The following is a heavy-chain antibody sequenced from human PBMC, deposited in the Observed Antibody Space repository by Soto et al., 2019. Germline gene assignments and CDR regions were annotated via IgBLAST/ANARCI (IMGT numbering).Heavy chain of an antibody. CDR1: GGTFSSYA. Sequence: AASVKVSCKASGGTFSSYAISWVRQAPGQGLEWMGIIYPGDSDTRYSPSFQGQVTISADKSISTAYLQWSSLKASDTAMYYCARGPPGDFWSGYYFDYWGQGTLVTVSS. J-gene: IGHJ4*02. CDR3: ARGPPGDFWSGYYFDY. CDR2: IYPGDSDT. V-gene: IGHV5-51*01. D-gene: IGHD3-3*01.